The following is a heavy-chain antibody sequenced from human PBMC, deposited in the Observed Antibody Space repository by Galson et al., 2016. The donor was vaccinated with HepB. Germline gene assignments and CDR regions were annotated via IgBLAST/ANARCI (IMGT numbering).Heavy chain of an antibody. CDR3: ARPYRSSSVTSDYYYGMDV. Sequence: SLRLSCAASGFTFSNHAVHWVRQAPGKGLEWVAVISFDGSDERNAESVKGRFTISRDNSRNTLYLQMNSLRAEDTAVYYCARPYRSSSVTSDYYYGMDVWGQGTTVTVSS. D-gene: IGHD6-6*01. CDR1: GFTFSNHA. V-gene: IGHV3-30*04. J-gene: IGHJ6*02. CDR2: ISFDGSDE.